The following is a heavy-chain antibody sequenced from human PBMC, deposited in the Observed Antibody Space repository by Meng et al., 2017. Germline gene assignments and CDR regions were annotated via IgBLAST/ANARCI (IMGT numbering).Heavy chain of an antibody. Sequence: GGSLRLSCAASGFTFSSYAMHWVRQAPGKGLEWVAVISYDGSNKYYADPVKGRFTISRDNSKNTLYLQMNSLRAEDTAVYYCASLWQLRNAFDIWGQGTMVTVSS. J-gene: IGHJ3*02. CDR1: GFTFSSYA. V-gene: IGHV3-30*01. D-gene: IGHD6-6*01. CDR2: ISYDGSNK. CDR3: ASLWQLRNAFDI.